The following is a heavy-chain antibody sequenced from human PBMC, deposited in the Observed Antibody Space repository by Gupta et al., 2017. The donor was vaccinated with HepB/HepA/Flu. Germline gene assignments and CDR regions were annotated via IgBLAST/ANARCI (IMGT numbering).Heavy chain of an antibody. D-gene: IGHD3-16*02. CDR2: IYYSGRT. Sequence: QLHLPDSGPGLVKPSETLSLTCTVSAGSISRLSYYLGWIRQPPGKGLEWIGSIYYSGRTTYNPSIKRRVTITGETSKNQCSRKLSSVTAADTAVDYWARHGRRVDYVGGSYRGPAWAYWDYGGQGTRVTVSS. J-gene: IGHJ4*02. CDR1: AGSISRLSYY. V-gene: IGHV4-39*01. CDR3: ARHGRRVDYVGGSYRGPAWAYWDY.